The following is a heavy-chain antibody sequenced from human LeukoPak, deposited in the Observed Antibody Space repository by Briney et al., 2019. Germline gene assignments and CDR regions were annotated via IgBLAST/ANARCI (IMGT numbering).Heavy chain of an antibody. CDR2: ISYDGSNK. V-gene: IGHV3-30*12. CDR3: ARVDIVVVPAPYYYYMDV. J-gene: IGHJ6*03. Sequence: GGSLRLSCAASGFTFSNYGMHWVRQAPGKGLEWVAVISYDGSNKYYADSVKGRFTISRDNSKNSLYLQMNSLRAEDTAVYYCARVDIVVVPAPYYYYMDVWGKGTTVTVSS. D-gene: IGHD2-2*01. CDR1: GFTFSNYG.